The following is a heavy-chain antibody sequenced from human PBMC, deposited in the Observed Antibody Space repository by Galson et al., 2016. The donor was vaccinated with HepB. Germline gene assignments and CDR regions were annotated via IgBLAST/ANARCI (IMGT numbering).Heavy chain of an antibody. CDR2: ITNNGDTT. Sequence: SLRLSCAASGFSFSSYAMDWVRQAPGKGLEFVSGITNNGDTTDYADSVKGRFTISRDNSKNTLYIQMSSVRAEDTAVYYCVKDRVREGHPNFDYWGQGTLVTGSS. CDR3: VKDRVREGHPNFDY. V-gene: IGHV3-64D*06. J-gene: IGHJ4*02. CDR1: GFSFSSYA. D-gene: IGHD5-24*01.